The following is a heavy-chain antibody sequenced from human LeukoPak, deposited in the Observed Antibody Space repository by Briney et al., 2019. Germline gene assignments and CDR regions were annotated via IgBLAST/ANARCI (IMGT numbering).Heavy chain of an antibody. CDR1: GFTFSSYG. V-gene: IGHV3-30*18. Sequence: GRSLRLSCAASGFTFSSYGMHWVRQAPGKGLERVAVISYHGSEKYFADSVKGRFTISRENSRNTLYLQMNSLRPEDTAVYYCAKPGGSYLDYWGRGTLVTVTS. CDR2: ISYHGSEK. J-gene: IGHJ4*02. D-gene: IGHD3-16*01. CDR3: AKPGGSYLDY.